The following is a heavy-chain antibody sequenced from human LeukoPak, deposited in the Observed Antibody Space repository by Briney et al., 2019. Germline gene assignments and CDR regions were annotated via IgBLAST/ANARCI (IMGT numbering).Heavy chain of an antibody. V-gene: IGHV4-34*01. J-gene: IGHJ4*02. CDR3: ARGRWGSSGSTSGGPLRY. D-gene: IGHD6-19*01. CDR1: GGSFSGYY. CDR2: INHSGST. Sequence: SETLSLTCAVYGGSFSGYYWSWIRQPPGKGLEWSGEINHSGSTNYNPSLKSRVTISVDTSKNQFSLKLSSVTAADTAVYYCARGRWGSSGSTSGGPLRYWGQGTLVTVSS.